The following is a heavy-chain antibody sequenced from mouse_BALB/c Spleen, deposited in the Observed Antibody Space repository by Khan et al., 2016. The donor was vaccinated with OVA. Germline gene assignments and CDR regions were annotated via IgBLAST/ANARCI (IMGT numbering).Heavy chain of an antibody. Sequence: QVQLKQSGAELVKPGASVKLSCKASGYTFTSYDINWVRQRPEQGLEWIGWIFPGDDSTKYNEKFKGKATLTTDKSSSTAYMQLSRLTSEDSAVYCCARQYYGGNLYWYFDVWGAGTTVTVSS. J-gene: IGHJ1*01. D-gene: IGHD1-1*02. CDR1: GYTFTSYD. CDR3: ARQYYGGNLYWYFDV. V-gene: IGHV1-85*01. CDR2: IFPGDDST.